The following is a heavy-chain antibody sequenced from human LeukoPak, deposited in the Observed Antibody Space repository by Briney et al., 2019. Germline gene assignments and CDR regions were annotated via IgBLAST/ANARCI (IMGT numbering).Heavy chain of an antibody. CDR1: SDSFSGYF. D-gene: IGHD3-10*01. CDR3: AKTGRRNYYYYMDV. CDR2: INYSGST. J-gene: IGHJ6*03. V-gene: IGHV4-34*01. Sequence: KTSETLSLTCAIYSDSFSGYFWSWIRQPPGKGLEWIGEINYSGSTNYNPSLKSRVTISVDTSKNQFSLKLNSVTPEDTAVYYCAKTGRRNYYYYMDVWGKGTTVTVSS.